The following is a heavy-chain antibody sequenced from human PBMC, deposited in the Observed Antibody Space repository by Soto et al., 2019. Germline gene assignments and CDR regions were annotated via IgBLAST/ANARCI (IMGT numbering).Heavy chain of an antibody. CDR2: IYSGGST. Sequence: GGSLRLSCAASGFTVSSNYMSWVRQAPGKGLEWVSVIYSGGSTYYADSVKGRFTISRDNSKNTLYLQMNSLRAEDTAVYYCARELATMVRGVISGPFDIWAQRTMVTVSS. V-gene: IGHV3-53*01. CDR1: GFTVSSNY. J-gene: IGHJ3*02. CDR3: ARELATMVRGVISGPFDI. D-gene: IGHD3-10*01.